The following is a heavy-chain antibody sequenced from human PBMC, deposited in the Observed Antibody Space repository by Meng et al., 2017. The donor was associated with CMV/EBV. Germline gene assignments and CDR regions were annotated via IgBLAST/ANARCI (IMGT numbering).Heavy chain of an antibody. CDR3: ARALVGATYLYYYYGMDV. V-gene: IGHV3-21*01. J-gene: IGHJ6*02. D-gene: IGHD1-26*01. CDR2: ISSSSSYI. Sequence: GESLKISCAASGFTFSSYSMNWVRQAPGKGLEWVSSISSSSSYIYYADSVKGRFTISRDNSKNTLYLQMNSLRAEDTAVYYCARALVGATYLYYYYGMDVWGQGTTVTVSS. CDR1: GFTFSSYS.